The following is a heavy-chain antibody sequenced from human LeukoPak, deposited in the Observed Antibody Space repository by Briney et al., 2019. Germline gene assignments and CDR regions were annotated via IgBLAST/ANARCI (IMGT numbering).Heavy chain of an antibody. D-gene: IGHD1-26*01. Sequence: GGPLRLSCVASGFTFSSHWMHWVRRAPGKGLVWVSRVNSDGSSTRYADSVQGRFTISRDNAKNTLYLQMNSLRAGDTAVYYCARGGSPPEALGDAFDIWGQGTMVTVSS. CDR2: VNSDGSST. J-gene: IGHJ3*02. CDR3: ARGGSPPEALGDAFDI. CDR1: GFTFSSHW. V-gene: IGHV3-74*01.